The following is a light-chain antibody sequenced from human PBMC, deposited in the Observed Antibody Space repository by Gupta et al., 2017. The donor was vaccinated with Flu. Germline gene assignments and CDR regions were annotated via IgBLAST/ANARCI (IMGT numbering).Light chain of an antibody. J-gene: IGKJ1*01. Sequence: EIVLTQSPGTLSMSPGDGVTLSCRASQSVSSTFLAWYQQKPGQAPKLLIYGASTRASGIPDRFRGGGSGTDFTLTISSREPEDFAVYYCQQYQSSPQTFGQGTXVEI. CDR3: QQYQSSPQT. CDR1: QSVSSTF. CDR2: GAS. V-gene: IGKV3-20*01.